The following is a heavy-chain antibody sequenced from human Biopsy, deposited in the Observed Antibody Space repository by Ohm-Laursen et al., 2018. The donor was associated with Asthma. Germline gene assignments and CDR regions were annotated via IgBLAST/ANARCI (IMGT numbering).Heavy chain of an antibody. CDR1: ALSVRDYY. Sequence: SETLSLTCSIYALSVRDYYWTWARQPPGKGLEWIGESDHRGSTNINPTFKSQVTISNDTSSFNFSMKVRPVTATDTAIYYCAGGPEWSGLDVWGQGTTVTVSS. CDR2: SDHRGST. D-gene: IGHD3-3*01. CDR3: AGGPEWSGLDV. J-gene: IGHJ6*02. V-gene: IGHV4-34*01.